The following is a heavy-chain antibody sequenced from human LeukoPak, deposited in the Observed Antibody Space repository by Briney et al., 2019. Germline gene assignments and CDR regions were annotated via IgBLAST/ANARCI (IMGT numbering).Heavy chain of an antibody. Sequence: GGSLRLSCAASGFTFSTYTMNWVRQAPGKGLEWVSSISSSGNAINYADSVKGRFTISRDNANNSLYLQISSLRAEDTAVYYCARQDVAWNDVYWFDPWGQGTLDTVSS. V-gene: IGHV3-21*01. D-gene: IGHD1-1*01. CDR1: GFTFSTYT. J-gene: IGHJ5*02. CDR3: ARQDVAWNDVYWFDP. CDR2: ISSSGNAI.